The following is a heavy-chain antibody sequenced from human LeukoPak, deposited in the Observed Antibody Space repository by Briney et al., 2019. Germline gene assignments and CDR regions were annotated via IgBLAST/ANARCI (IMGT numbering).Heavy chain of an antibody. D-gene: IGHD3-22*01. V-gene: IGHV3-23*01. J-gene: IGHJ4*02. CDR2: VSGSGDNT. Sequence: GGSLRLSCAASGFTFSSYAMSWVRQAPGKGLEWVSGVSGSGDNTYYADSAKGRFTISRDNSKNTLYVQVNSLGTEDTAAYYCAKGSYYDSSGSFYFDYWGQGTLVTVSS. CDR1: GFTFSSYA. CDR3: AKGSYYDSSGSFYFDY.